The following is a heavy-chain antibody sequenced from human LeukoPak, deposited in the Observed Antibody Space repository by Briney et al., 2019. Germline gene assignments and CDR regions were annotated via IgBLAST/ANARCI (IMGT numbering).Heavy chain of an antibody. V-gene: IGHV3-21*01. J-gene: IGHJ5*02. CDR2: ISSSSSYI. CDR3: ARDQPKNYYDSSGYYLSA. D-gene: IGHD3-22*01. Sequence: GGSLGLSCAASGFTFSSYSMNWVRQAPGKGLEWVSSISSSSSYIYYADSVKGRFTISRDNAKNSLYLQMNSLRAEDTAVYYCARDQPKNYYDSSGYYLSAWGQGTLVTVSS. CDR1: GFTFSSYS.